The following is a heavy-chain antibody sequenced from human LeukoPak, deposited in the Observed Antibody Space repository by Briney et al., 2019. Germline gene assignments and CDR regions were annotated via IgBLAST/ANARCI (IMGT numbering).Heavy chain of an antibody. CDR2: IYYSGST. D-gene: IGHD1-1*01. CDR1: GGSISSYY. CDR3: ARQMRAGTTGTTSYNYYEMDV. V-gene: IGHV4-59*08. J-gene: IGHJ6*02. Sequence: PSETLSLTCTVSGGSISSYYWSWIRQPPGKGLEWIGYIYYSGSTNYNPSLKSRVTISVDTSKNQFSLKLSSVTAADTAVYYCARQMRAGTTGTTSYNYYEMDVWGQGTTVTVSS.